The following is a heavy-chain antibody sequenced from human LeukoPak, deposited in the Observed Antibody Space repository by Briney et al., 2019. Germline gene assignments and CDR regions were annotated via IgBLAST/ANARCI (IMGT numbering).Heavy chain of an antibody. V-gene: IGHV3-21*01. Sequence: GGSLRLSCAASEFTFSTYWMTWVRQAPGKGLEWVSSISSSSIYIYYADSVKGRFTISRDNAKNSLYLQMNSLRAEDTAVYYCARGGDNYGYNFDYWGQGTLVTVSS. CDR3: ARGGDNYGYNFDY. D-gene: IGHD5-18*01. J-gene: IGHJ4*02. CDR2: ISSSSIYI. CDR1: EFTFSTYW.